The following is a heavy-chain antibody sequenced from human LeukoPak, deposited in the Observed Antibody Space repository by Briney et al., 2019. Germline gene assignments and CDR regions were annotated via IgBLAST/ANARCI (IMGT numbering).Heavy chain of an antibody. V-gene: IGHV4-39*07. CDR3: ARGPNYPSPSPFDY. CDR2: IYYSGST. CDR1: GGSISSSSYY. Sequence: SETLSLTCTVSGGSISSSSYYWAWIRQPPGKGLEWIGNIYYSGSTYYNPSLKSRVTISLDTSKNQFSLKLSSMTAADTAVYYCARGPNYPSPSPFDYWGQGTLVTVSS. D-gene: IGHD5-24*01. J-gene: IGHJ4*02.